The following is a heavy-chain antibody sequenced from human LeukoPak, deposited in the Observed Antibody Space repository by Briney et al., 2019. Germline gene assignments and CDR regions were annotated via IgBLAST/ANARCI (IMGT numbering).Heavy chain of an antibody. Sequence: SETLSLTCTVSGGSISSYYWSWIRQPPGKGLEWIGEINHSGSTNYNPSLKSRVTISVDTSKNQFSLKLSSVTAADTAVYYCARSLSPYYYGSGPFDYWGQGTLVTVSS. CDR2: INHSGST. D-gene: IGHD3-10*01. CDR3: ARSLSPYYYGSGPFDY. J-gene: IGHJ4*02. CDR1: GGSISSYY. V-gene: IGHV4-34*01.